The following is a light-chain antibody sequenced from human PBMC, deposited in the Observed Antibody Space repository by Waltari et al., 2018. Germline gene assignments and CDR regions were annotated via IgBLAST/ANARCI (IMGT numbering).Light chain of an antibody. CDR1: QSVSRY. V-gene: IGKV3-11*01. J-gene: IGKJ1*01. CDR2: DTS. Sequence: EIVLTQSPATLSLSPGERATLSCRASQSVSRYLAWYQQKSGQAPRLLSYDTSNRATGIPASFSGSGSGTGFILTINSVEAEDFAVYYCQERSNWPSWTFGQGTKVEIK. CDR3: QERSNWPSWT.